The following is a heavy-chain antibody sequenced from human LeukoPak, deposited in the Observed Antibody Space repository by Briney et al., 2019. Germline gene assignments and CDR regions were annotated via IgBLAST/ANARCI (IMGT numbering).Heavy chain of an antibody. Sequence: SETLSLTCTVSGGSISSSSYYWGWIRQPPGKGLEWIGSIYYSGSTYYNPSLKSRVTISVDTSKNQFSLKLSSVTAADTAVYYCASTYYDFWSGSSRQGVDPWGQGNLVTVSS. CDR2: IYYSGST. CDR3: ASTYYDFWSGSSRQGVDP. CDR1: GGSISSSSYY. D-gene: IGHD3-3*01. V-gene: IGHV4-39*01. J-gene: IGHJ5*02.